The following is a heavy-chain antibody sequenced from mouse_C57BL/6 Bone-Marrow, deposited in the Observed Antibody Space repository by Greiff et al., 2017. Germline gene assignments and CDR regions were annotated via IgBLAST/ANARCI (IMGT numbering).Heavy chain of an antibody. J-gene: IGHJ1*03. D-gene: IGHD1-1*01. CDR2: INPYNGGT. CDR3: ARDSATVENWYFDV. V-gene: IGHV1-19*01. CDR1: GYTFTDYY. Sequence: EVQLQQSGPVLVKPGASVKMSCKASGYTFTDYYMNWVKQSHGKSLEWIGVINPYNGGTSYNQKFKGKATLTVDKSSSTAYMELNSLTSEDSAVYYCARDSATVENWYFDVWGTGTTVTVSS.